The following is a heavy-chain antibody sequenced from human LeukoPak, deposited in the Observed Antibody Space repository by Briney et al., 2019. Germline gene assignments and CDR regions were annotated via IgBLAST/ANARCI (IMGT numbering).Heavy chain of an antibody. CDR1: GFTFSSYA. Sequence: GGSLRLSCAASGFTFSSYAMSWVRQAPGKGLEWVSAISGSGGSTYYADSLKGRFTISRDNAKNSLYLQMNSLRGEDTAVYYCARGWSVSGGTYGDYWGQGTPVTVSS. V-gene: IGHV3-23*01. J-gene: IGHJ4*02. D-gene: IGHD1-26*01. CDR2: ISGSGGST. CDR3: ARGWSVSGGTYGDY.